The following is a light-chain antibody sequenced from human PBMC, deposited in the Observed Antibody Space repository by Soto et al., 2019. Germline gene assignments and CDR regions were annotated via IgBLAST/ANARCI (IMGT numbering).Light chain of an antibody. Sequence: QSALTQPASVSWSPGQSITISCTGTGSDVGFSKFVSWHQQHPGKAPKLIIYEVSDRPSGVSNRFSGSKSGNTASLTISGLQAEDEADYYCSSYTSSTTWVFGGGTKLTVL. V-gene: IGLV2-14*01. CDR3: SSYTSSTTWV. CDR2: EVS. CDR1: GSDVGFSKF. J-gene: IGLJ3*02.